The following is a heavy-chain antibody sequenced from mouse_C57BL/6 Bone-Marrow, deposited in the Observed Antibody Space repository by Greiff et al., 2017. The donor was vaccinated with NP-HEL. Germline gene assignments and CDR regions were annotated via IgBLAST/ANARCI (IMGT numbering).Heavy chain of an antibody. CDR1: GYAFSSSW. J-gene: IGHJ4*01. Sequence: LEESGPELVKPGASVKISCKASGYAFSSSWMNWVKQRPGKGLEWIGRIYPGDGDTNYNGKFKGKATLTADKSSSTAYMQLSSLTSEDSAVYFCARRMVYYGNYVDAMDYWGQGTSVTVSS. CDR3: ARRMVYYGNYVDAMDY. V-gene: IGHV1-82*01. D-gene: IGHD2-1*01. CDR2: IYPGDGDT.